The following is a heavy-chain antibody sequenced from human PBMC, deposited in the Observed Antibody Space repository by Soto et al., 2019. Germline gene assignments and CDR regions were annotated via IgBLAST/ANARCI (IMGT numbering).Heavy chain of an antibody. Sequence: SETLSLTCTVSGGSISSGGYYWSWIRQHPGKGLEWIGYIYYSGSTNYNPSLRSRVTISRDNAKNSLFLQMNSLRADDTAVYYCARDSVRDYLYYYYGMDVWGQGTTVTVSS. CDR1: GGSISSGGYY. CDR2: IYYSGST. J-gene: IGHJ6*02. V-gene: IGHV4-61*08. CDR3: ARDSVRDYLYYYYGMDV. D-gene: IGHD4-17*01.